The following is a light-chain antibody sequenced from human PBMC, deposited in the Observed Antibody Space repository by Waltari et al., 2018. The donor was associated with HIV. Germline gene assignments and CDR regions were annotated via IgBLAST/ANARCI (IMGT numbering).Light chain of an antibody. V-gene: IGLV1-44*01. Sequence: QSVLTQPPSTSGTPGQRVTISCSGSTFNIGANPVHWYHQLPGTAPKLLIYSKDQRPSGVPDRLSGSKSGTSASLAISGLQPEDEADYYCATWDNTLDAWVFGGGTKLTVL. J-gene: IGLJ3*02. CDR3: ATWDNTLDAWV. CDR2: SKD. CDR1: TFNIGANP.